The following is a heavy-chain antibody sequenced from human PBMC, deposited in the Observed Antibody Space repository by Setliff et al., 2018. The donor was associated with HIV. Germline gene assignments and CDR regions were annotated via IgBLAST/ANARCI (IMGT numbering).Heavy chain of an antibody. CDR3: ARQPLYNDYDWRSYYFDY. Sequence: KPSETLSLTCAVSGYSISSGCYWGWIRQPPGKELEWIGSMYHTGSTYYSPSLNSRFTISVDTSKNQFSLKLRSVTAADTAVYYCARQPLYNDYDWRSYYFDYWGQGSLVTVS. D-gene: IGHD5-12*01. CDR1: GYSISSGCY. J-gene: IGHJ4*02. V-gene: IGHV4-38-2*01. CDR2: MYHTGST.